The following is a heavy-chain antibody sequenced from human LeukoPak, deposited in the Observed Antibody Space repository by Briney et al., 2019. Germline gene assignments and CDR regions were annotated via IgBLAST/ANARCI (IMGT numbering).Heavy chain of an antibody. D-gene: IGHD6-6*01. J-gene: IGHJ4*02. Sequence: ASVKVSCKASGYTFTSYGISWVRQAPGQGLEWMGWISGYKGNTNYAQKLQGRVTMTTDTSTSTVYMELRSLRSDDTAVYYCGRSMDSSTSRLIEYWGQGTLVTVSS. V-gene: IGHV1-18*01. CDR2: ISGYKGNT. CDR1: GYTFTSYG. CDR3: GRSMDSSTSRLIEY.